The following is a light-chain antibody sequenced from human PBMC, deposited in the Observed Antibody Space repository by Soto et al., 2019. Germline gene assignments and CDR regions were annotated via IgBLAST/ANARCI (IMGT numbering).Light chain of an antibody. V-gene: IGLV2-14*01. J-gene: IGLJ3*02. CDR3: SSYISSSTLV. CDR2: EVS. Sequence: QSALTQPASVSGSPGQSITISCTGTSSDVGGYNYVSWCQQHPGKAPKVMIYEVSNRPSGVSNRFSGSKSGNTASLTISGLQAEDEADYYCSSYISSSTLVFGGGTKVTVL. CDR1: SSDVGGYNY.